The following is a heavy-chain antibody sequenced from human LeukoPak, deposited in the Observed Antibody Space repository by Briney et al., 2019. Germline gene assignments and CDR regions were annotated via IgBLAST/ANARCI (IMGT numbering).Heavy chain of an antibody. CDR2: VRYDGTNK. CDR3: AKGYYFDILSGYSSLDS. J-gene: IGHJ4*02. V-gene: IGHV3-30*02. D-gene: IGHD3-9*01. CDR1: GFTFSTFC. Sequence: GGSLRLSCAASGFAASGFTFSTFCMHWVRQAPGEGLEWVAFVRYDGTNKYYADSVKGRFTISRDDSKNTLYLQMNSLRAEDTATYYCAKGYYFDILSGYSSLDSWGQGTLVTVSS.